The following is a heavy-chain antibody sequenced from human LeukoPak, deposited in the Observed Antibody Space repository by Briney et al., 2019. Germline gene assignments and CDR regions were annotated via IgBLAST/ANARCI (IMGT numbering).Heavy chain of an antibody. CDR1: GYTFTDYY. Sequence: GASVKVSCKASGYTFTDYYMHWVRQAPGQGLEWMGWINPSSGGTNYAQKFQGRVTVTRDTSISTAYMDLSRLRSDDTAVYYCARAGVWDYSDSSGYLNAAFDIWGQGTMVTVSS. V-gene: IGHV1-2*02. CDR2: INPSSGGT. J-gene: IGHJ3*02. CDR3: ARAGVWDYSDSSGYLNAAFDI. D-gene: IGHD3-22*01.